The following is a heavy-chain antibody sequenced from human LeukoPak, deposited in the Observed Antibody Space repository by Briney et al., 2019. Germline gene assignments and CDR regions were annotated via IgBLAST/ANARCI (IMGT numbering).Heavy chain of an antibody. Sequence: ASVKVSCKASGYTFTSYDINWVRQATGQGLEWMGWMNPNSGNTGYAQKFQGRVTITRNTSISTAYMELSSLRSEDTAVYYCASTSSSWGPYDYWGQGTLVTVSS. J-gene: IGHJ4*02. CDR2: MNPNSGNT. D-gene: IGHD6-13*01. V-gene: IGHV1-8*03. CDR1: GYTFTSYD. CDR3: ASTSSSWGPYDY.